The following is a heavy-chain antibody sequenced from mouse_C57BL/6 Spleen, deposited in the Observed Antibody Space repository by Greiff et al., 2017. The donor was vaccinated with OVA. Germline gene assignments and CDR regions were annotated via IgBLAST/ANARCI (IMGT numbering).Heavy chain of an antibody. CDR1: GFTFSDYG. D-gene: IGHD1-3*01. CDR3: ARSGPSYWYFDV. V-gene: IGHV5-17*01. CDR2: ISSGSSTI. Sequence: EVKLVESGGGLVKPGGSLKLSCAASGFTFSDYGMHWVRQAPEKGLEWVAYISSGSSTIYYADTVKGRFTISRDNAKNTLFLQMTSLRSEDTAMYYCARSGPSYWYFDVWGTGTTVTVSS. J-gene: IGHJ1*03.